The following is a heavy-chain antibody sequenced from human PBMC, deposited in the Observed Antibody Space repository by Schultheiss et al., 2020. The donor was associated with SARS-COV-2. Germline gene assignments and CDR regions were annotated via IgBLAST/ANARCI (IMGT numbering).Heavy chain of an antibody. V-gene: IGHV1-2*02. D-gene: IGHD6-19*01. CDR1: GYTFTSYG. J-gene: IGHJ6*02. CDR2: INPNSGGT. CDR3: ASPYSSGWSLDIDYYYYGMDV. Sequence: ASVKVSCKASGYTFTSYGISWVRQAPGQGLEWMGWINPNSGGTNYAQKFQGRVTMTRDTSISTAYMELSRLRSDDTAVYYCASPYSSGWSLDIDYYYYGMDVWGQGTTVTVSS.